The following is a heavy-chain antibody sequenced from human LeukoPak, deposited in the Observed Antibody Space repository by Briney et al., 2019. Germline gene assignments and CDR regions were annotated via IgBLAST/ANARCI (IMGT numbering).Heavy chain of an antibody. V-gene: IGHV3-9*01. J-gene: IGHJ4*02. Sequence: TGRSLRLSCAASRFTFDDYSMHWVRQSPGKGLEWVSDISWNSGSIGYADSVKGRFTISRDNAKNSLYLQMNSLRAEDTAVYYCARDMASMMYWGQGTLVTVSS. CDR3: ARDMASMMY. CDR1: RFTFDDYS. D-gene: IGHD5-24*01. CDR2: ISWNSGSI.